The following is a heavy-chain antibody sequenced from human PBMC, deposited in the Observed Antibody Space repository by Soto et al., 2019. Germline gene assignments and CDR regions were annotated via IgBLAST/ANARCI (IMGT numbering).Heavy chain of an antibody. CDR2: ISTSSSYT. V-gene: IGHV3-11*05. CDR3: ARRNPRAAEAFDI. CDR1: GFTFSDYY. J-gene: IGHJ3*02. Sequence: QVQLVESGGGLVKSGGSLRLSCAASGFTFSDYYMSWIRQAPGKGLEWVSYISTSSSYTDYADSVKGRFTISRDNAKNSLYLQMNSLRAEDTAVYYCARRNPRAAEAFDIWGQGTMVTVSS.